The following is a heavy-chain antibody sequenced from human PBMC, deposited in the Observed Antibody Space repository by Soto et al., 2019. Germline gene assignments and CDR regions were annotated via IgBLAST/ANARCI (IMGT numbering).Heavy chain of an antibody. CDR3: VRDLLVAAPTNKY. J-gene: IGHJ4*02. CDR2: ISTSSSII. D-gene: IGHD2-15*01. V-gene: IGHV3-48*02. Sequence: EVQLVESGGGLVQPGGSLRLSCAASGFTFSNYKMSWARQAPGKGLEWVSYISTSSSIINYADSVKGRFTIYRDNAKNSLYLQMNSLRDEDTGVYYCVRDLLVAAPTNKYWGQGTLVTVSS. CDR1: GFTFSNYK.